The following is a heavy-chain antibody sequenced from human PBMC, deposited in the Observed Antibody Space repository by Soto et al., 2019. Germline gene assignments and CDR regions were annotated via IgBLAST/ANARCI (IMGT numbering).Heavy chain of an antibody. J-gene: IGHJ5*02. V-gene: IGHV4-34*01. D-gene: IGHD4-4*01. Sequence: SETLSLTCAVYGGSFSGFYWSWVRQPPGKGLEWIGEIDQSGDTNHNPSLKSRVTISVDTSKNQFSLKLSSVTAADTAVYYCARTLRSGGGSVVRSSNGDNWFDPWGQGTLVTVSS. CDR3: ARTLRSGGGSVVRSSNGDNWFDP. CDR1: GGSFSGFY. CDR2: IDQSGDT.